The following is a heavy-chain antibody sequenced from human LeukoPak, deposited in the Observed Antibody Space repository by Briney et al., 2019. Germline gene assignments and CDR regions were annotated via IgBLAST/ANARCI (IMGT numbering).Heavy chain of an antibody. V-gene: IGHV4-34*01. CDR3: ARRYYYEIDI. CDR2: INHSGST. CDR1: GGSFSGYY. Sequence: SETLSLTCAVCGGSFSGYYWSWIRQPPGKGPEWIGEINHSGSTNYNPSLKSRVTISVDTSKNQFSLKLSSVTAADTAVYYCARRYYYEIDIWGQGTMVTVSS. J-gene: IGHJ3*02. D-gene: IGHD3-22*01.